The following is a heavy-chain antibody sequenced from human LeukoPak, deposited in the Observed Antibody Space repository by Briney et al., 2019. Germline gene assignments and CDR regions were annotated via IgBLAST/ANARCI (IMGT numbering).Heavy chain of an antibody. V-gene: IGHV3-11*03. CDR1: GFTFSDYY. D-gene: IGHD5-24*01. J-gene: IGHJ4*02. Sequence: GGSLRLSCAASGFTFSDYYMSWIRQAPGKGLEWVSYISSSSSYTNYADSVKGRFTISRDNSKNTLYLQMNSLRAEDTAVYYCAKRDGYNSNYFDYWGQGTLVTVSS. CDR3: AKRDGYNSNYFDY. CDR2: ISSSSSYT.